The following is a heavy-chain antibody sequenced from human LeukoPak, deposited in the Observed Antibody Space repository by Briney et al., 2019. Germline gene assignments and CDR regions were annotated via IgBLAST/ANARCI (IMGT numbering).Heavy chain of an antibody. V-gene: IGHV6-1*01. CDR1: GDSVSSNSAA. J-gene: IGHJ4*02. CDR2: TYYRSKCYN. D-gene: IGHD3-10*01. Sequence: SQALSVTCAISGDSVSSNSAAWHWIRQSPSRGLEWLGRTYYRSKCYNDHAVSVKSRITINPATSKNQISLQLNSVTPEDPAVYYCAAYYGSGSFDYWGQGTLVTVSS. CDR3: AAYYGSGSFDY.